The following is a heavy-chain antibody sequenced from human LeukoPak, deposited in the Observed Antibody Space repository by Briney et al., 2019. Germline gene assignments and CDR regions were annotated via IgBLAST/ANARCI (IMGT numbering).Heavy chain of an antibody. V-gene: IGHV3-7*01. CDR2: IKPDGSEK. Sequence: GGSLRLSCVASGFTFSSHHMNWVRQTPGRGLESVATIKPDGSEKYYVDSVKGRFTISRDDAKSSLYLQMNSLRAEDTGVYFCARMSSYCDYWGQGTLVTVSS. CDR1: GFTFSSHH. D-gene: IGHD2-2*01. CDR3: ARMSSYCDY. J-gene: IGHJ4*02.